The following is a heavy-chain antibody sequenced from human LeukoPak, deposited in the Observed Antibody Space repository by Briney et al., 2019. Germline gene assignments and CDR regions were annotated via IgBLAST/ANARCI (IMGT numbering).Heavy chain of an antibody. D-gene: IGHD3-10*01. CDR2: ISYDGSNK. CDR1: GFTFSSYA. CDR3: ARDFTSITMVRGVMAFYFDY. Sequence: GGSLRLSCAASGFTFSSYAMHWVRQAPGKGLEWVAVISYDGSNKYYADSVKGRFTISRDNSKNTLYLQMNSLRAEDTAVYYCARDFTSITMVRGVMAFYFDYWGQGTLVTVSS. V-gene: IGHV3-30-3*01. J-gene: IGHJ4*02.